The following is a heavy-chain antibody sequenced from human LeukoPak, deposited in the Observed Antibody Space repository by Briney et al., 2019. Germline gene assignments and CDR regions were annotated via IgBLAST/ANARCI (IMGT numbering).Heavy chain of an antibody. CDR1: GFTFGSYV. V-gene: IGHV3-23*01. CDR2: ISGDGGT. D-gene: IGHD2-15*01. Sequence: GRSLGLSCAASGFTFGSYVMSWVRQAPGKGPEWVSAISGDGGTYYADSVKGRFTISRDNSKNTLYLQMNSLGGEDTALYYCARYCGAASCYSGFDYWGQGTLVTVAS. CDR3: ARYCGAASCYSGFDY. J-gene: IGHJ4*02.